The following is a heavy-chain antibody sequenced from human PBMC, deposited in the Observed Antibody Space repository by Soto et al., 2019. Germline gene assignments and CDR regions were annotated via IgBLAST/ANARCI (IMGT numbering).Heavy chain of an antibody. J-gene: IGHJ6*02. V-gene: IGHV1-8*01. CDR2: MNPNSGNT. CDR1: GYTFTSYD. D-gene: IGHD3-10*01. Sequence: ASVKVSCKASGYTFTSYDIKWVRQATGQGLEWMGWMNPNSGNTGYAQKFQGRVTMTRNTSISTAYMELSSLRSEDTAVYYCARDYGGANYYYYGMDVWGQGTTVTVYS. CDR3: ARDYGGANYYYYGMDV.